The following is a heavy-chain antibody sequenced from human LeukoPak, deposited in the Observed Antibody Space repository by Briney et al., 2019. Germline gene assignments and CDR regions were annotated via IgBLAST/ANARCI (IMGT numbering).Heavy chain of an antibody. J-gene: IGHJ4*02. CDR2: IIPIFGTP. CDR3: ARGEVPAHYFDY. D-gene: IGHD2-2*01. V-gene: IGHV1-69*13. Sequence: SVKVSCKASGYTFTSYDINWVRQATGQGLEWMGWIIPIFGTPNYARKFQGRVTITADESTSTAYMELSSLRSEDTAMYYCARGEVPAHYFDYWGQGTLVTVSS. CDR1: GYTFTSYD.